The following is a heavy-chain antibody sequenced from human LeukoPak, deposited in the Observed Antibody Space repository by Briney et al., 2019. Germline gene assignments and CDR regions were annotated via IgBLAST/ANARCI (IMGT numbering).Heavy chain of an antibody. CDR1: GFTFSSYA. V-gene: IGHV3-30*04. CDR3: AREGSGFRGYCSSTSCSFDY. CDR2: ISYDGSNK. Sequence: GGSLRLSCAASGFTFSSYAMNWVRQAPGKGLEWVAVISYDGSNKYYADSVKGRITISRDNSKNTLYLQMNSLRAEDTAVYYCAREGSGFRGYCSSTSCSFDYWGQGPLVTVSS. J-gene: IGHJ4*02. D-gene: IGHD2-2*01.